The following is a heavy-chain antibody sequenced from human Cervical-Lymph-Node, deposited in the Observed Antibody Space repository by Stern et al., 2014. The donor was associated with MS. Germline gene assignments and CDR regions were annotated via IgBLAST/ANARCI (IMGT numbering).Heavy chain of an antibody. CDR1: GFTLSNYW. CDR2: IKEDGSEK. CDR3: ARINRGNYDFWSGYYDYWFDP. D-gene: IGHD3-3*01. V-gene: IGHV3-7*01. J-gene: IGHJ5*02. Sequence: EVQLVQSGGGLVQPGGSLRLSCVASGFTLSNYWLTWVRQAPGKGLEWVANIKEDGSEKYYVDSVKGRFTISRDDAKNSLYLQMNSLRVEDTAVYYCARINRGNYDFWSGYYDYWFDPWGQGTLVTVSS.